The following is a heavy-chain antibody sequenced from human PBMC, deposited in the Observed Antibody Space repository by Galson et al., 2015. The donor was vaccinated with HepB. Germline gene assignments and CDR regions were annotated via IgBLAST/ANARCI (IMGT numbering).Heavy chain of an antibody. CDR1: GFRFNDYA. Sequence: SLRLSCAASGFRFNDYAMHWVRQAPGKGLEWVAGISWNSGTIGYADSVKGRFTISRDNAKNSLYLQMNSLRAEDTALYYCAKDTGSGSYWHYNYGMDVWGLGTTVTVS. CDR2: ISWNSGTI. CDR3: AKDTGSGSYWHYNYGMDV. D-gene: IGHD3-10*01. J-gene: IGHJ6*02. V-gene: IGHV3-9*01.